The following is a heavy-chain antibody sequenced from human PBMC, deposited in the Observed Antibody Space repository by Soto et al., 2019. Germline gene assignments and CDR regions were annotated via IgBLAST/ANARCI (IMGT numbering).Heavy chain of an antibody. CDR1: GFTFSSYA. V-gene: IGHV3-23*01. CDR3: VKAVYLLDFDY. D-gene: IGHD1-20*01. J-gene: IGHJ4*02. CDR2: ISGTGGNT. Sequence: GGSLRLSCAASGFTFSSYAMTWVRQAPGKGLEWVSTISGTGGNTYYADSVKGRFTISRDNSKNTVYLQMNSLRAEDTAVYYCVKAVYLLDFDYWGQGTSVTVS.